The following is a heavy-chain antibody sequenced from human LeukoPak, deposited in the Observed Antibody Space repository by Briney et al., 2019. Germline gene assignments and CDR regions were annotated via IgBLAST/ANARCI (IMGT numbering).Heavy chain of an antibody. V-gene: IGHV4-39*01. Sequence: SETLPLTCTVSGGSVGSSSYYWCWVRQPPGKGLEWIGTIYYSGSTYYNPSLKSRVSISVDTSKNQFSLKLSSVTAADTAVYYCARHFYDSSGYDFPYYFDSWGQGTLVTVSS. CDR2: IYYSGST. CDR3: ARHFYDSSGYDFPYYFDS. D-gene: IGHD3-22*01. J-gene: IGHJ4*02. CDR1: GGSVGSSSYY.